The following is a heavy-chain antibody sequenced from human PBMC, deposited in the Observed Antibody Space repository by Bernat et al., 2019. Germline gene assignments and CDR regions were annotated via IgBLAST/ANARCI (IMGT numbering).Heavy chain of an antibody. D-gene: IGHD3-22*01. CDR3: AKPHHYYDGEGHFQH. V-gene: IGHV3-30*18. CDR2: ISYDGSNK. J-gene: IGHJ1*01. CDR1: GFTFSSYG. Sequence: VQLLESGGGLVQPGGSLRLSCAASGFTFSSYGMHWVRQAPGKGLEWVAVISYDGSNKYYADSVKGRFTISRDNSKNTLYLQMNSLRAEDTAVYYCAKPHHYYDGEGHFQHWGQGTLVTVSS.